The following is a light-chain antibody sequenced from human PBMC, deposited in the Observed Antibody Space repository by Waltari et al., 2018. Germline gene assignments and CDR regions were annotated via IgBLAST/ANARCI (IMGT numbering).Light chain of an antibody. V-gene: IGKV1-39*01. CDR2: ATS. Sequence: DIQVTQSPSSLSASVGDRVTITCRASQSMSSFLNWYQQKPGKAPRLLISATSNLQSGVPSRFSGSGSGADCTLTINSLQPEDFATYYCLQRYSLSLFTFGPGTRVDIK. J-gene: IGKJ3*01. CDR1: QSMSSF. CDR3: LQRYSLSLFT.